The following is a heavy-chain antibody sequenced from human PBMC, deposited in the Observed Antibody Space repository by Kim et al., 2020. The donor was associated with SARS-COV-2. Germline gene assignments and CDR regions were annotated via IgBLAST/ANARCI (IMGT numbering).Heavy chain of an antibody. J-gene: IGHJ4*02. D-gene: IGHD2-2*01. CDR3: ARGKLRFGYAASKRHLDF. CDR2: IHHSGST. Sequence: SETLSLTCVVTGGSFSGYYWNWIRQSPGKGLEWIGEIHHSGSTNYNPSIESRVTISIDMSKNQFSLKVNSVTAADTATYFCARGKLRFGYAASKRHLDFWGQGTLVTVSS. CDR1: GGSFSGYY. V-gene: IGHV4-34*01.